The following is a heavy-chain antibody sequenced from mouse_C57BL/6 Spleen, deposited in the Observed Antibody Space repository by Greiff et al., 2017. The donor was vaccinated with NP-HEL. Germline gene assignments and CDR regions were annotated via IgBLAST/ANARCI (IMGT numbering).Heavy chain of an antibody. CDR2: IDPETGGT. J-gene: IGHJ2*01. CDR3: TRGHGDY. V-gene: IGHV1-15*01. Sequence: VQVVESGAELVRPGASVTLSCKASGYTFTDYEMHWVKQTPVHGLEWIGAIDPETGGTAYNQKFKGKAILTADKSSSTAYMELRSLTSEDSAVYYCTRGHGDYWGQGTTLTVSS. CDR1: GYTFTDYE. D-gene: IGHD3-1*01.